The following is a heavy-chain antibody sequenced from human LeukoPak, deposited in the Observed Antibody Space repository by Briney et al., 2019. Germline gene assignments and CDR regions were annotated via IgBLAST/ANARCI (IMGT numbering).Heavy chain of an antibody. CDR3: ARRYFDY. Sequence: AGGSLRLSCAASGFTFSSFALSWVRQAPGKGLEWVSSISGSGGSTSYADSVKGRFTISRDISTNTLYLQMNSLRAEDTAIYYCARRYFDYWGQGTLVTVSS. CDR1: GFTFSSFA. V-gene: IGHV3-23*01. J-gene: IGHJ4*02. CDR2: ISGSGGST.